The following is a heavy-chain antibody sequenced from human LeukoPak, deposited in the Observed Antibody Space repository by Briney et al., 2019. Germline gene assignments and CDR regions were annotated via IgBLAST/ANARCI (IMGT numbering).Heavy chain of an antibody. D-gene: IGHD2-15*01. CDR1: GFTFSSYA. CDR2: ISGSGGST. J-gene: IGHJ5*02. V-gene: IGHV3-23*01. Sequence: PGGSLRLSCAASGFTFSSYAMSWVRQAPGKGLEWVSAISGSGGSTYNADSVEGRFTISRDNAKNSLYLQMNSLRAEDTAVYYCARDLSPMVCSGGSCYNGFDPWGQGTLVTVSS. CDR3: ARDLSPMVCSGGSCYNGFDP.